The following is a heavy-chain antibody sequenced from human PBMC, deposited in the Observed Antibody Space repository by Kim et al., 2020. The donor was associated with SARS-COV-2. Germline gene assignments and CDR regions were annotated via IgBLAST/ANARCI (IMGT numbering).Heavy chain of an antibody. CDR2: IKPDGSEK. CDR3: ATTTSTTGT. Sequence: GGSLRLSCAASGFPFANYWMNWVRQAPGEGLECVASIKPDGSEKYYVDSVKGRFSISRDNAKNSLYLQMNSLRAEDTAVYYCATTTSTTGTWGQGTLVTVSS. V-gene: IGHV3-7*03. CDR1: GFPFANYW. J-gene: IGHJ5*02. D-gene: IGHD3-9*01.